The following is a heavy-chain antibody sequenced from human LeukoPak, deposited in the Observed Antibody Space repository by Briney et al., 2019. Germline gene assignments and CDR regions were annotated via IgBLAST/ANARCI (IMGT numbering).Heavy chain of an antibody. CDR1: GGTFSSYA. CDR3: ARGVYYDSSGYQQLFDY. D-gene: IGHD3-22*01. Sequence: SVNVSCKASGGTFSSYAISWVRQAPGQGLEWIGRIIPILGIANYAQKFQGRDTITADKSTSTAYMELSSLRSEDTAVYYCARGVYYDSSGYQQLFDYWGQGTLVTVSS. V-gene: IGHV1-69*04. J-gene: IGHJ4*02. CDR2: IIPILGIA.